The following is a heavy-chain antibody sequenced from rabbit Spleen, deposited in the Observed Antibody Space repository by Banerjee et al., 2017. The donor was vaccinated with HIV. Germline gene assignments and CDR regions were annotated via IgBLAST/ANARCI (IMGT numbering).Heavy chain of an antibody. D-gene: IGHD6-1*01. V-gene: IGHV1S47*01. CDR1: GFDFSTYG. J-gene: IGHJ4*01. CDR3: VREAGYAGYGDGNL. Sequence: QEQLVESGGGLVQPGGSLKLSCKASGFDFSTYGVSWVRQAPGKGLEWIGYIDPVFGITYYASWVNGRFTISSHNAQNTLYLQMNSLTAADTATYFCVREAGYAGYGDGNLWGPGTLVTVS. CDR2: IDPVFGIT.